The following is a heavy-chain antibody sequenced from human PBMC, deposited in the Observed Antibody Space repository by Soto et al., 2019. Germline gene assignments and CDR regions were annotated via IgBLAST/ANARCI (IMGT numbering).Heavy chain of an antibody. CDR1: GFSLSTSGMR. D-gene: IGHD6-6*01. CDR2: IDWDDDK. V-gene: IGHV2-70*04. CDR3: ARNPAYSSSRGFDY. Sequence: ESGPTLVNPTQTLTLTCTFSGFSLSTSGMRVSWICQPPGKALEWLARIDWDDDKFYSTSLKTRLTISKDTSKNQVVLTMTNMDPVDTATYYCARNPAYSSSRGFDYWGQGTLVTVSS. J-gene: IGHJ4*02.